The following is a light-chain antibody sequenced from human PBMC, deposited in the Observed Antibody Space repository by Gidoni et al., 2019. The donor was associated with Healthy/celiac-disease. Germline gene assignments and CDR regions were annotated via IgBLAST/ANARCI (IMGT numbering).Light chain of an antibody. Sequence: DIVMTQPLDSLAVSLGERATINCTSSQSVLYSSNNKNYLAWYQQKPGQPPKLLLYWASTRESGVPDRFSGSGSGTDFTLTISGLQAEDVAVYYCQQDYSTLWTFXQXTKVEIK. V-gene: IGKV4-1*01. CDR2: WAS. CDR1: QSVLYSSNNKNY. CDR3: QQDYSTLWT. J-gene: IGKJ1*01.